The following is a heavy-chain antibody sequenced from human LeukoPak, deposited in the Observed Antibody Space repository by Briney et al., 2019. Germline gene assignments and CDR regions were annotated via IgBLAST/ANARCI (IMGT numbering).Heavy chain of an antibody. CDR3: AKDRSSTYGDLDY. CDR1: GFTFSSYS. D-gene: IGHD4-17*01. CDR2: ISSSSSYI. J-gene: IGHJ4*02. Sequence: GGSLRLSCAASGFTFSSYSMNWVRQAPGKGLEWVSSISSSSSYIYYADSVKGRFTISRDNAKNSLYLQMNSLRAEDTAVYFCAKDRSSTYGDLDYWGQGTLVSVSS. V-gene: IGHV3-21*01.